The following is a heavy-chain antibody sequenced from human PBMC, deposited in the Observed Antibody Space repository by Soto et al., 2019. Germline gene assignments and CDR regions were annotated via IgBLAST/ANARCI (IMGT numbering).Heavy chain of an antibody. CDR1: GYTFTSYG. CDR3: ARDPAAAAGGYYYYYGMDV. Sequence: VASVKVSCKASGYTFTSYGISWVRQAPGQGLEWMGWISAYNGNTNYAQKLQGRVTMTTDTSTSTAYMELRSLRSDDTAVYYCARDPAAAAGGYYYYYGMDVWGQGTTVTVSS. CDR2: ISAYNGNT. D-gene: IGHD6-13*01. V-gene: IGHV1-18*01. J-gene: IGHJ6*02.